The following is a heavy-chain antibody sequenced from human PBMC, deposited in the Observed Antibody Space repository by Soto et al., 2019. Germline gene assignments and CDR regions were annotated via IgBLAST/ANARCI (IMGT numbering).Heavy chain of an antibody. Sequence: GGSLRLSCAASGFTFSSYAMSWVRQAPGKGLEWVSAISGSGGSTYYADSVKGRFTISRDNPKNTLYLQMNSLRAEDTAVYYCAKVDLIKTGTLFDYYYYGMDVWGQGTTVTVSS. J-gene: IGHJ6*02. D-gene: IGHD1-1*01. CDR1: GFTFSSYA. V-gene: IGHV3-23*01. CDR3: AKVDLIKTGTLFDYYYYGMDV. CDR2: ISGSGGST.